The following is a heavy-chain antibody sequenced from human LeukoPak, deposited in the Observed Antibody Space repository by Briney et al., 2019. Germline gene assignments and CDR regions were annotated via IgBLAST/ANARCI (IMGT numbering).Heavy chain of an antibody. Sequence: PSETQSLTCAVYGESFSGSSWSWIRQPPGKGLEWIGEIDHSGSTNYNPSLKSRVTISVDTSKNQFSLKLNSVTAADTAVYYCARGKTRRGYCSSIECYNLYYSYMDVWGRGTTVTVS. V-gene: IGHV4-34*01. J-gene: IGHJ6*03. CDR2: IDHSGST. CDR1: GESFSGSS. CDR3: ARGKTRRGYCSSIECYNLYYSYMDV. D-gene: IGHD2-2*01.